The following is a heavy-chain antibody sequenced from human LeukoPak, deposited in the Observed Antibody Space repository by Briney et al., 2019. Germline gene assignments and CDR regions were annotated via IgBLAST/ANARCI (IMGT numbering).Heavy chain of an antibody. J-gene: IGHJ4*02. Sequence: GGSLRLSCAASGFTFSYYAMNWVRQAPGKGLEWVSAIGGSGGTTNYADSVKGRFTISRDNSKDTVNLQMISLRAEDTALYYCARGPMVRGPIDYWGQGTLVTVSS. CDR3: ARGPMVRGPIDY. D-gene: IGHD3-10*01. V-gene: IGHV3-23*01. CDR1: GFTFSYYA. CDR2: IGGSGGTT.